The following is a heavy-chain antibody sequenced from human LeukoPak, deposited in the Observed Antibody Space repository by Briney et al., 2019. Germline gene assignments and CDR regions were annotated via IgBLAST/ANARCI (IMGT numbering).Heavy chain of an antibody. CDR3: ARDPTTIFGVVIYPLEY. V-gene: IGHV1-46*01. D-gene: IGHD3-3*01. CDR2: INPSSGST. CDR1: GYTFTNYY. J-gene: IGHJ4*02. Sequence: GASVKVSCKASGYTFTNYYIHWVRQAPGQGLEWMGMINPSSGSTSYAQKFQGRVTMTRDTSTSTVYMELSSLRSEDTAVYYCARDPTTIFGVVIYPLEYWGQGTLVTVSS.